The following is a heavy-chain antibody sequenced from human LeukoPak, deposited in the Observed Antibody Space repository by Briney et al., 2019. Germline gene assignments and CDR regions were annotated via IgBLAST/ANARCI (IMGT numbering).Heavy chain of an antibody. CDR1: SGSINSGDYY. V-gene: IGHV4-39*01. CDR2: IYYSGST. CDR3: ATGTGHYYYYYYMDV. J-gene: IGHJ6*03. Sequence: SETLSLTCNVSSGSINSGDYYWGWIRQAPGKGLEWIGSIYYSGSTYYNPSLKSRVTISVDTSKNQFSLKLSSVTAADTAIYYCATGTGHYYYYYYMDVWGKGTTVTVSS. D-gene: IGHD1-1*01.